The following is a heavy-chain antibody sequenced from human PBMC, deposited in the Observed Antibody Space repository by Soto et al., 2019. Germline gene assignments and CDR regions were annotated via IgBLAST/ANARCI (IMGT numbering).Heavy chain of an antibody. CDR2: IWYDGSKI. J-gene: IGHJ6*01. CDR3: ARPLEQQQLGFGMDV. CDR1: GFTFSSYG. D-gene: IGHD6-13*01. Sequence: QVHLVQSGGGVVQPGGSLRLSCAASGFTFSSYGMHWVRQAPGKGLEWVAVIWYDGSKIYYADSVKGRFTISRDNSKSTLYLQMNSLRAEDTAVYYCARPLEQQQLGFGMDVWGQGSSVTVSS. V-gene: IGHV3-33*01.